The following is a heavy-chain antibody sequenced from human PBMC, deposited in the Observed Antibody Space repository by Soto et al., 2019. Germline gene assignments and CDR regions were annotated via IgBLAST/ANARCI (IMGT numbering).Heavy chain of an antibody. CDR2: IYYSGST. J-gene: IGHJ4*02. Sequence: WTWIRQHPGKGLEWIGYIYYSGSTYYNPSLKSRVTISVDTSKSQFSLRLTSVTAADTAVYYCARGPFYDTLTGYYTESNFDYWGQGTPVTVSS. CDR3: ARGPFYDTLTGYYTESNFDY. V-gene: IGHV4-31*02. D-gene: IGHD3-9*01.